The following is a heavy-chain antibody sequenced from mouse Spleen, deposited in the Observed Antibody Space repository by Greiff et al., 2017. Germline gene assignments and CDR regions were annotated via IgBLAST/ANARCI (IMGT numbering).Heavy chain of an antibody. Sequence: EVQRVESGGGLVQPKGSLKLSCAASGFTFNNYAMHWVRQAPGKGLEWVARIRSKSSNYATYYADSVKDRFTISRSDSQSMLYLQMNNLKTEDTAMYYCVRDHYDNYGWYFAVWGAGTPVTVSS. CDR1: GFTFNNYA. J-gene: IGHJ1*01. CDR2: IRSKSSNYAT. CDR3: VRDHYDNYGWYFAV. D-gene: IGHD2-1*01. V-gene: IGHV10-3*01.